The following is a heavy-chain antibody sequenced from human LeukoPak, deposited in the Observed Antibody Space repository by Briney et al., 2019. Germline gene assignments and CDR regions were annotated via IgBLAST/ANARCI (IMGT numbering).Heavy chain of an antibody. J-gene: IGHJ4*02. V-gene: IGHV1-69*13. Sequence: SVKVSCKASGYTFTGYYMHWVRQAPGQGLEWMGGIIPIFGTANYAQKFQGRVTITADESTSTAYMELSSLRSEDTAVYYCARVLYSSGWETDYWGQGTLVTVSS. CDR3: ARVLYSSGWETDY. CDR1: GYTFTGYY. D-gene: IGHD6-19*01. CDR2: IIPIFGTA.